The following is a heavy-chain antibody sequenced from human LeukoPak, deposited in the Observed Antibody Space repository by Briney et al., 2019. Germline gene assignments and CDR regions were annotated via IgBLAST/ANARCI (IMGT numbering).Heavy chain of an antibody. Sequence: PSETLSLTCTVSGGSISSSSYYWGWIRQPPGKGLEWIGSIYYSGSTYYNPSLKSRVTISVDTSKNQFSLKLSSVTAADTAVYYCARDLEYYYDSSGYSDAFDIWGQGTMVTVSS. V-gene: IGHV4-39*07. CDR1: GGSISSSSYY. D-gene: IGHD3-22*01. J-gene: IGHJ3*02. CDR2: IYYSGST. CDR3: ARDLEYYYDSSGYSDAFDI.